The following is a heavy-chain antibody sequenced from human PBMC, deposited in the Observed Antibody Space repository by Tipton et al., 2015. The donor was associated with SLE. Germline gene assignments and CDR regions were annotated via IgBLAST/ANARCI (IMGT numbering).Heavy chain of an antibody. CDR2: FYYSGST. CDR1: GGSIRSYY. J-gene: IGHJ6*03. Sequence: TLSLTCSVSGGSIRSYYWSWIRQPPGKGLEWIGYFYYSGSTNYNPSLKSRVTISVDTSKNQLSLKVTSVTAADAAIYYCARGVAGYYFYYYMDVWGKGTTVTISS. V-gene: IGHV4-59*12. CDR3: ARGVAGYYFYYYMDV. D-gene: IGHD2-15*01.